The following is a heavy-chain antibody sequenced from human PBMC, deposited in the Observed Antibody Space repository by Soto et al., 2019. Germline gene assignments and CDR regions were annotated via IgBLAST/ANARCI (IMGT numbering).Heavy chain of an antibody. Sequence: GASVKVSCKDXCYTFTSYGISLLRQAPGQGLEWMGWISAYNGNTNYAQKLQGRVTMTTDTSTSTAYMELRSLRSDDTAVYYCARDGGYYYYMDVWGKGTTVTVSS. CDR1: CYTFTSYG. J-gene: IGHJ6*03. V-gene: IGHV1-18*01. CDR3: ARDGGYYYYMDV. CDR2: ISAYNGNT. D-gene: IGHD2-15*01.